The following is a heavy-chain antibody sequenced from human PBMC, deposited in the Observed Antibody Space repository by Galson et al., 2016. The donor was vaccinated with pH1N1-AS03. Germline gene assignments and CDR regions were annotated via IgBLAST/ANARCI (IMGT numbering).Heavy chain of an antibody. D-gene: IGHD2-8*01. Sequence: SETLSLTCTVSGASISTYYWSWIRQPPGKGLEWIGYLYYSGSTNYNPSLKSRVTISVDTSKNQFSLKLSSVTAADTAIYYCARQNGHRLLWDYWGQGTLVTVSS. CDR2: LYYSGST. J-gene: IGHJ4*02. CDR1: GASISTYY. CDR3: ARQNGHRLLWDY. V-gene: IGHV4-59*08.